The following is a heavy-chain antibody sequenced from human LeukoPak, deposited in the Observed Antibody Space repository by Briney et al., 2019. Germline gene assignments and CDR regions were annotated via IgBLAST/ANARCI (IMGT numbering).Heavy chain of an antibody. D-gene: IGHD5-12*01. CDR2: ISYDGSNK. J-gene: IGHJ4*02. V-gene: IGHV3-30*04. CDR3: ARGSGYDY. CDR1: GYTFSSYA. Sequence: GGSLRLSCAASGYTFSSYAMHWVRQAPGKGLEWVAVISYDGSNKYYADSVKGRFTISRDNSKNTLYLQMNSLRAEDTAVYYCARGSGYDYWGQGTLVTVSS.